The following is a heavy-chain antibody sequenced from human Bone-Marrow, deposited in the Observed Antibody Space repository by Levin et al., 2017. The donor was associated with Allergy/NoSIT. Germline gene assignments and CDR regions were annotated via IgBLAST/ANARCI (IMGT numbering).Heavy chain of an antibody. CDR3: AKRSGSYYEDY. Sequence: LSGGSLRLSCAASGFTFSNYEMTWVRQAPGKGLDWVSTITPDGGGTYSADSVKGRFTISRDNSGNTLYLQMNGLRAEDTAIYYCAKRSGSYYEDYWGQGTLVTVSS. D-gene: IGHD3-10*01. V-gene: IGHV3-23*01. CDR1: GFTFSNYE. CDR2: ITPDGGGT. J-gene: IGHJ4*02.